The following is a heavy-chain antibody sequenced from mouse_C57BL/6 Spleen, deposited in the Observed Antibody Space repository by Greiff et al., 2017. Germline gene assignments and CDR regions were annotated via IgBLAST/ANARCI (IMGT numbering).Heavy chain of an antibody. J-gene: IGHJ2*01. V-gene: IGHV1-4*01. Sequence: VQLQQSGAELARPGASVKMSCKASGYTFTSYTMHWVKQRPGQGLEWIGYINPSSGYTKYNQKFKDKATLTADKSSSTAYMQLSSLTSEDSAVYYCARNDYGSSEDYFDYWGQGTTLTVSS. CDR3: ARNDYGSSEDYFDY. D-gene: IGHD1-1*01. CDR2: INPSSGYT. CDR1: GYTFTSYT.